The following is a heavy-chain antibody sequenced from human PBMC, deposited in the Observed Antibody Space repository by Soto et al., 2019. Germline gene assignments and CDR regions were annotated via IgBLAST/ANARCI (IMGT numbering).Heavy chain of an antibody. CDR1: GGSISSYY. Sequence: LSLTCTVSGGSISSYYWSWIRQPAGKGLEWIGRIYTSGSTNYNPSLKSRVTMSVDTSKNQFSLKLSSVTAADTAVYYCTRDSGIAAAAWFDPWGQGTLVTVSS. CDR2: IYTSGST. CDR3: TRDSGIAAAAWFDP. J-gene: IGHJ5*02. D-gene: IGHD6-13*01. V-gene: IGHV4-4*07.